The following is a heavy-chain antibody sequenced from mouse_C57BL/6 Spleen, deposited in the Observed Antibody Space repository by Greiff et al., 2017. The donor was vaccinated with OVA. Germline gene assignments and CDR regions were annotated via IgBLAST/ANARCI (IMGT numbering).Heavy chain of an antibody. CDR3: ASDYYGSSYVSYAMDY. J-gene: IGHJ4*01. V-gene: IGHV5-6*01. D-gene: IGHD1-1*01. CDR1: GFTFSSYG. Sequence: EVQRVESGGDLVKPGGSLKLSCAASGFTFSSYGMSWVRQTPDKRLEWVATISSGGSYNYYPDSVKGRFTITRDNDKNTLYLQMSSLKSEDTAMYYCASDYYGSSYVSYAMDYWGQGTSVTVSS. CDR2: ISSGGSYN.